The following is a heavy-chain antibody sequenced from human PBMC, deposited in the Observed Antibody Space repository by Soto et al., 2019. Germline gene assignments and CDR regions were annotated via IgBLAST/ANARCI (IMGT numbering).Heavy chain of an antibody. CDR3: ARSHCSSISCYVGSWDY. CDR2: INPNSGGT. V-gene: IGHV1-2*04. J-gene: IGHJ4*02. Sequence: QVQLVQSGAEVKKPGASVKVSCKASGYTFTGYDMHWVRQAPGQGLEWMGWINPNSGGTNYAQKFQGWVTMTRDTCISTAYMELSRLRSDDTAVYYCARSHCSSISCYVGSWDYWGQGTLVTVSS. CDR1: GYTFTGYD. D-gene: IGHD2-2*01.